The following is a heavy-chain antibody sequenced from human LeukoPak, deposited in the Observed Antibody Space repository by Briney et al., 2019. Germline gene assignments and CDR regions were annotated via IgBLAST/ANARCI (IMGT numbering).Heavy chain of an antibody. Sequence: SETLSLTCTVSGGSISSYYWSWIRQPPGKGLDWIGYIYYSGSTNYNPSLKSRVTISVDTSKNQFSLKLSSVTAADTAVYYCARAASYYGSGSYLEQENWFDPWGQGTLVTVSS. V-gene: IGHV4-59*01. CDR1: GGSISSYY. J-gene: IGHJ5*02. CDR2: IYYSGST. D-gene: IGHD3-10*01. CDR3: ARAASYYGSGSYLEQENWFDP.